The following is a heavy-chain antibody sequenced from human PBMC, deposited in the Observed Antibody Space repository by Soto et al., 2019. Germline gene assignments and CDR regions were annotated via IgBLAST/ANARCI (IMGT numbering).Heavy chain of an antibody. Sequence: PSETLSLTCAVSGGSISSSNWWGWVRQPPGKGLEWIGEIYHSGSTNYNPSLKSRVTISVDKSKNQFSLKLSSVTAADTAVYSFSRSPWAASTGIYFHSLGHGTPVTV. J-gene: IGHJ4*01. CDR2: IYHSGST. CDR3: SRSPWAASTGIYFHS. D-gene: IGHD1-26*01. V-gene: IGHV4-4*02. CDR1: GGSISSSNW.